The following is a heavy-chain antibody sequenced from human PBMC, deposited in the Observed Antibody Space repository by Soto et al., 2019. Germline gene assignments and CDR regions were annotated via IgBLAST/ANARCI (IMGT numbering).Heavy chain of an antibody. CDR1: GYTFNNYG. D-gene: IGHD3-10*01. CDR2: ISDYNGNT. J-gene: IGHJ6*02. V-gene: IGHV1-18*01. Sequence: QVQLVQSGAEVKKPGASVKVSCKTSGYTFNNYGISWVRQAPGQGLEWMGWISDYNGNTNYPQKFQGRVTMTIDISTKTVYMVLTSLRSDDTAVYYCARDGYYGSGSYGMDVWGRGTTVSVSS. CDR3: ARDGYYGSGSYGMDV.